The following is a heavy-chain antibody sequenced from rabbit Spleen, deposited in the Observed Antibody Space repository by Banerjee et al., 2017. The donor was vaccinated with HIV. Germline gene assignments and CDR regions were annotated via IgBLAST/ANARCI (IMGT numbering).Heavy chain of an antibody. D-gene: IGHD2-1*01. CDR3: ARGGSGGAGDGLPSYFDL. CDR2: IYTGCDKT. V-gene: IGHV1S40*01. CDR1: EFSFSSSYF. Sequence: QSLEESGGALVTPGASLTHTCTDSEFSFSSSYFVCWVRQAPGKGLEWIGCIYTGCDKTAYANWAKGRFTISKTSSTTVTLQMTMLTAADTATYFCARGGSGGAGDGLPSYFDLWGQGTLVTVS. J-gene: IGHJ4*01.